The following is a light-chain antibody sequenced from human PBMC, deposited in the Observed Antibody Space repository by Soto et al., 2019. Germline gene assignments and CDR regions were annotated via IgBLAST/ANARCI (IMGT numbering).Light chain of an antibody. J-gene: IGKJ1*01. Sequence: IHMTQSPSSLSASFGDRFTITCRASETISHYLNWYQQKPGKAPKLLIYGASKLQSGVPSRFSGSGSGTDFTLTISSLQPEDFATYYCHPSDSRVTFGQGTKVDIK. CDR3: HPSDSRVT. CDR1: ETISHY. CDR2: GAS. V-gene: IGKV1-39*01.